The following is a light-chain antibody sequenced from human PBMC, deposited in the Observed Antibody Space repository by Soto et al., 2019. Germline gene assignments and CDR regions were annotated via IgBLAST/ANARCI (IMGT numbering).Light chain of an antibody. J-gene: IGKJ1*01. CDR3: QQYCSSPT. CDR1: QSVSSSF. Sequence: EIGLTQSPGTLSLSPGERATLSCRASQSVSSSFLAWYQQKPDQAPRLLIYGASSRATGIPDRFSGSGSGTDFTLTISRLEPEDFAVYYCQQYCSSPTFGQGTKVEIK. V-gene: IGKV3-20*01. CDR2: GAS.